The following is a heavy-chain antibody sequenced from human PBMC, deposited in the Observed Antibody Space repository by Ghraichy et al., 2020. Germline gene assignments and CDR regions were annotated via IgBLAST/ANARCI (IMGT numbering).Heavy chain of an antibody. J-gene: IGHJ4*02. CDR2: IHYSGST. D-gene: IGHD6-19*01. Sequence: SETLSLTCTVSGGSISSYYWSWIRQPPGKGLEWIGYIHYSGSTNYNPYLKSRVTISIDTSKNQFSLKLSSVTAADTAVYYCARESRAVAGTGRFDYWGQGTLVTVSS. V-gene: IGHV4-59*01. CDR1: GGSISSYY. CDR3: ARESRAVAGTGRFDY.